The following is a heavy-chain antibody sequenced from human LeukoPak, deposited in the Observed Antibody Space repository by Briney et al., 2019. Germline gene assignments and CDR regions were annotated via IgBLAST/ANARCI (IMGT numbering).Heavy chain of an antibody. J-gene: IGHJ6*02. D-gene: IGHD4-17*01. V-gene: IGHV3-9*01. CDR1: GFTFADYA. CDR2: ISWNSASI. CDR3: ASEKYGDYGYRYYYYGMDV. Sequence: GRSLRLSCAASGFTFADYAMHWVRQVPGRGLEWVAGISWNSASIGYADSVKGRFTISRDNAKNSLYLQMNSLRAEDTAVYYCASEKYGDYGYRYYYYGMDVWGQGTTVTVSS.